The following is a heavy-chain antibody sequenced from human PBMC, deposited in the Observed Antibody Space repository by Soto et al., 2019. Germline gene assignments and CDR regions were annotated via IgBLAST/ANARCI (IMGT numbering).Heavy chain of an antibody. J-gene: IGHJ4*02. CDR3: AKDIRIAVAGTDYFDS. CDR2: ISYDVTNK. CDR1: GFSFSSYG. D-gene: IGHD6-19*01. Sequence: QVQLVESGGGVVQPGRSLRLSCAASGFSFSSYGMHWVRQAPGKGLEWVAVISYDVTNKYYADSVKGRFTISSDNSKNTLYVQMNSLRGEDTAVYYCAKDIRIAVAGTDYFDSWGQGTLVTVSS. V-gene: IGHV3-30*18.